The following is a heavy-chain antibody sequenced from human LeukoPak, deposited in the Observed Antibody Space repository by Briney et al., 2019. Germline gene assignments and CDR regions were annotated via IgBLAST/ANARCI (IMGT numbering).Heavy chain of an antibody. CDR2: INQSGTT. CDR1: GGSISTYY. CDR3: ARKTWYGTAYYYYFMDV. Sequence: PSETLSLTCTVSGGSISTYYWAWIRQSPGKGLEWIGEINQSGTTRYNPSLESRVTISLDTSKNQFSLHLRSVTATDSAMYYCARKTWYGTAYYYYFMDVWGKGTTVTVSS. J-gene: IGHJ6*03. V-gene: IGHV4-34*01. D-gene: IGHD6-13*01.